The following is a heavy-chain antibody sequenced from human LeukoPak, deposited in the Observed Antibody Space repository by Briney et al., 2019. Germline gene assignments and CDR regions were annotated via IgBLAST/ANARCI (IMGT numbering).Heavy chain of an antibody. D-gene: IGHD6-13*01. CDR1: GYTFNGHH. CDR3: ARLQRIAAAHLGNWFDP. V-gene: IGHV1-2*02. CDR2: INPNSGGT. Sequence: ASVKVSCKASGYTFNGHHIHWVRQAPGQGLEWMGWINPNSGGTNYAQKFQGRVTMTRDTSTSTAYMDLSSLRSDDTAVYYCARLQRIAAAHLGNWFDPWGQGTRVTVSS. J-gene: IGHJ5*02.